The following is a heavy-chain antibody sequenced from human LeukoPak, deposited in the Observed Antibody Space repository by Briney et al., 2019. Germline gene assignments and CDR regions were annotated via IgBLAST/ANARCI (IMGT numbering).Heavy chain of an antibody. CDR2: IRSKTYGGTT. CDR1: GYTFCVYA. V-gene: IGHV3-49*04. D-gene: IGHD5-18*01. CDR3: TRGPTQLWLYYGMDA. J-gene: IGHJ6*02. Sequence: GGSLRLSCRPSGYTFCVYAVSWVRGARGGGVEGVGYIRSKTYGGTTEYAPSVKGRFTISRADSISSAYLQMNSLKTEDTAVYYCTRGPTQLWLYYGMDAWGQGTTAIVSS.